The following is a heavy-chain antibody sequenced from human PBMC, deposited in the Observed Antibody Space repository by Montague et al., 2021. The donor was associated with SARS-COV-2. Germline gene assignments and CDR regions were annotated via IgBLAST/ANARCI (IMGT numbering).Heavy chain of an antibody. CDR3: ARRLGPFMAAFDI. CDR2: IYNSGGT. J-gene: IGHJ3*02. CDR1: GGSISSDSFY. D-gene: IGHD3-10*01. Sequence: SETLSLTCTVSGGSISSDSFYWGWLRQPPGKGLEWIGLIYNSGGTYNGPSLKSRFSISVDTSKNQFSLKLTSVTAADTAVYYCARRLGPFMAAFDIWGLGTMVTVSS. V-gene: IGHV4-39*01.